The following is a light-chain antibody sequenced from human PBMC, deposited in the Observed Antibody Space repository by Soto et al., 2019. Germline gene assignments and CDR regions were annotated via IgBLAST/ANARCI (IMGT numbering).Light chain of an antibody. CDR2: EGS. CDR1: SSDVWSYNL. CDR3: CSYAGSNVV. J-gene: IGLJ2*01. Sequence: QSVLTQPASVSGSPGQSITISCTGTSSDVWSYNLVSWYQQHPGKAPKLMIYEGSKRPSGVSNRFSGSKSGNTASLTISGLQAEDEADYYCCSYAGSNVVFGGGTKLTVL. V-gene: IGLV2-23*01.